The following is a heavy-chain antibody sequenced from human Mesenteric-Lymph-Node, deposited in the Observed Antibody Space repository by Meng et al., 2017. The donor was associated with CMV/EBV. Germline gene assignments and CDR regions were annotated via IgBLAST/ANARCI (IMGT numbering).Heavy chain of an antibody. CDR1: GSFSGYY. V-gene: IGHV4-34*01. CDR3: ARGQKKLRFLEWLFFFDP. D-gene: IGHD3-3*01. J-gene: IGHJ5*02. Sequence: GSFSGYYWSWIRQPPGKRLEWIGEINDSGSTNYNPSLRSRVTISVDTSKNQFSLKLSSVTAADTAVYYCARGQKKLRFLEWLFFFDPWGQGTLVTVSS. CDR2: INDSGST.